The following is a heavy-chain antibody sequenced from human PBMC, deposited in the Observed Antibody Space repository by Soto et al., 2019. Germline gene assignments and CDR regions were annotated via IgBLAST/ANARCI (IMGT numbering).Heavy chain of an antibody. V-gene: IGHV1-69*13. CDR1: GGTFSSYA. D-gene: IGHD2-15*01. CDR3: ARENVPHGGSSNVADY. CDR2: IIPIFGTA. Sequence: SVKVSCKASGGTFSSYAISWVRQAPGQGLEWMGGIIPIFGTANYAQKFQGRVTITADESTSTAYMELSSLRSDDTAVYYCARENVPHGGSSNVADYWGQGTQVTVSS. J-gene: IGHJ4*02.